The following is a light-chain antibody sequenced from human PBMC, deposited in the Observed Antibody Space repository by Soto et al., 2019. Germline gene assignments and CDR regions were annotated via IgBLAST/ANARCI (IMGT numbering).Light chain of an antibody. Sequence: EIVLTQSPATLSLSPGERATLSCRASQSVSSYLAWYQQKPGQAPRLLIYDASNRATGIPARFSGSGSGTDFTLTISSLEPEDFEVYYCQQRSNWPRRTFGQGTKVDIK. CDR2: DAS. CDR3: QQRSNWPRRT. V-gene: IGKV3-11*01. CDR1: QSVSSY. J-gene: IGKJ1*01.